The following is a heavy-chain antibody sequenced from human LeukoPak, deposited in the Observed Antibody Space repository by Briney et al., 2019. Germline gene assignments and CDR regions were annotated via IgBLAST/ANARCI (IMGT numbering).Heavy chain of an antibody. CDR3: APGTLPHRPYQLDY. CDR1: GYPFTSFY. D-gene: IGHD1-14*01. CDR2: INPSGSSS. Sequence: ASVKVSCKTSGYPFTSFYMHWVRQAPGQGLEYMGFINPSGSSSNFAHQFQDRLTMTRDTSTTTVYMELSGLTYEDSAVYYCAPGTLPHRPYQLDYWGQGTLVTVSS. J-gene: IGHJ4*02. V-gene: IGHV1-46*01.